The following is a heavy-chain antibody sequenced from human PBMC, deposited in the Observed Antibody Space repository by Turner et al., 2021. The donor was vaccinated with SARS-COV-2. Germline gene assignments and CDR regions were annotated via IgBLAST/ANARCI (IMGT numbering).Heavy chain of an antibody. CDR2: ISSSGSTI. CDR3: ARDQYYDSSGYYFFRASYFDL. J-gene: IGHJ2*01. D-gene: IGHD3-22*01. CDR1: GFTFRSYE. V-gene: IGHV3-48*03. Sequence: EVQVVESGGGLVQPGGSLRLSCAASGFTFRSYEMNWVRQAPGKGLEWVSYISSSGSTIYYADSVKCRFTISRDNAKNSLYLQMNSLRAEDTAVYYCARDQYYDSSGYYFFRASYFDLWGRGTLVTVSS.